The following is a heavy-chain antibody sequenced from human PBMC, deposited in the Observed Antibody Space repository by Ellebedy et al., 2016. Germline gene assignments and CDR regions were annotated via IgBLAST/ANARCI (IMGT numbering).Heavy chain of an antibody. Sequence: LRLXXTVSGGSVTSGYDYWSWIRQPAGRGLELIGRISKSGSTDYNPSLKSRASMSIDTSRNQFSLQLSSVTAADTAVYYCAKGGYDYWSGFYQGYFDPWGQGALVTVSS. CDR3: AKGGYDYWSGFYQGYFDP. CDR1: GGSVTSGYDY. J-gene: IGHJ5*02. CDR2: ISKSGST. V-gene: IGHV4-61*02. D-gene: IGHD3-3*01.